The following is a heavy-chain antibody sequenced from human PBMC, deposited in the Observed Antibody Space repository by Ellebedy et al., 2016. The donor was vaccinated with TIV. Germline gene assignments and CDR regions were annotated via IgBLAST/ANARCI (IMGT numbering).Heavy chain of an antibody. CDR3: AKKTMVRGSYGAFDI. CDR1: GFTFSTYA. CDR2: ISGSGGIT. D-gene: IGHD3-16*01. V-gene: IGHV3-23*01. J-gene: IGHJ3*02. Sequence: GGSLRLSXAASGFTFSTYAMTWVRLAPGKGLEWVSGISGSGGITFYADSVKGRFTISRDNSKDTLYLRMSSLRAEDTAVYFCAKKTMVRGSYGAFDIWGQGTMVTVSS.